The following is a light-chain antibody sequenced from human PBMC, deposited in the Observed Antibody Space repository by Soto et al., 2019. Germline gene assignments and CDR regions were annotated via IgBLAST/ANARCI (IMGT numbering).Light chain of an antibody. Sequence: DIQMTQSPSSVSASVGDRVTITCRASQDISSRLAWYQQKPGKAPNLLIYGASSLQSGVPPRFSGSGSGTEFTLTISSLQREDFATYYCQQANSFPHTFGQGTKLEIK. CDR3: QQANSFPHT. CDR2: GAS. CDR1: QDISSR. J-gene: IGKJ2*01. V-gene: IGKV1-12*01.